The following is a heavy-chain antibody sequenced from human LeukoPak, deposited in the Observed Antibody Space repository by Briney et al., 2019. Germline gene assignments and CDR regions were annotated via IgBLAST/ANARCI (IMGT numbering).Heavy chain of an antibody. Sequence: SETLSLTCTVSGGSISSSRYYWARIRQPPGKGLDWIGSISYSGSTYYNPSLKSRITISVDTSKNQFSLKLSSVTAADTAVYYCARHSRSGYSDYESAFDIWGQGTMVIVSS. CDR1: GGSISSSRYY. J-gene: IGHJ3*02. V-gene: IGHV4-39*01. CDR2: ISYSGST. CDR3: ARHSRSGYSDYESAFDI. D-gene: IGHD5-12*01.